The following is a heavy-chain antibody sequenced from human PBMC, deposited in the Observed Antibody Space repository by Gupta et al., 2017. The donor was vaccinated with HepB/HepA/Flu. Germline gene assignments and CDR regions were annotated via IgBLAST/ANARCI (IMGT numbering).Heavy chain of an antibody. V-gene: IGHV3-30-3*01. CDR2: ISYDGSNK. CDR1: GFTFRSYA. D-gene: IGHD6-19*01. CDR3: VRGELGSGWAFDI. Sequence: QVQLVESGGGVVQPGRSLRLSCAASGFTFRSYAMHWVRQAPGKGLEWVAVISYDGSNKYYADSVKGRFTISRDKSKNTLYLQMNSLRAEDTAVYYCVRGELGSGWAFDIWGQGTMVTVSS. J-gene: IGHJ3*02.